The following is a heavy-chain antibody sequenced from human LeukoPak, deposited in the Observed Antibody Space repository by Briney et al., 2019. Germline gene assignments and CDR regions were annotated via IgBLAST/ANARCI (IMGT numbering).Heavy chain of an antibody. CDR1: GGSISSYY. CDR3: ARGRTYFDY. J-gene: IGHJ4*02. CDR2: IYYSGST. V-gene: IGHV4-59*01. Sequence: SETLSLTCTVSGGSISSYYWSWIRQPPGKGLEWIGYIYYSGSTNYNPSLKSRVTISVDTSKNQFSLKLSSVTAADTAVYYCARGRTYFDYWGQGTLVTVSS.